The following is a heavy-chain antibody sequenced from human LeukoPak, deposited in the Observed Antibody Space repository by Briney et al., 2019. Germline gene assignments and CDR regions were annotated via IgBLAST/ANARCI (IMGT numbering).Heavy chain of an antibody. Sequence: ASVKVSCKASGGTFSSYAISWVRQAPGQGLEWMGGIIPIFGTANYAQKFQGRVTITTDESMSTAYMELSCLRSEDTAVYYCARTALRGNYDSSGYYYGNIDYWGQGTLVTVSS. J-gene: IGHJ4*02. D-gene: IGHD3-22*01. CDR1: GGTFSSYA. V-gene: IGHV1-69*05. CDR2: IIPIFGTA. CDR3: ARTALRGNYDSSGYYYGNIDY.